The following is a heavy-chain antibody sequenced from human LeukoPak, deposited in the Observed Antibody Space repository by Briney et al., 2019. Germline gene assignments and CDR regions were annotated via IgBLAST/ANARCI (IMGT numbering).Heavy chain of an antibody. V-gene: IGHV3-30*18. J-gene: IGHJ5*02. D-gene: IGHD3-16*02. Sequence: GRSLRLSCAASGFTFSSYGMHWVRQAPGKGLEWVAVISYDGSNKYYADSVKGRFTISRDNSKNTLYLQMNSLRAEDTAVYYCAKSYDYIWGSYRFNWFDRWGQGTLVTVSS. CDR1: GFTFSSYG. CDR2: ISYDGSNK. CDR3: AKSYDYIWGSYRFNWFDR.